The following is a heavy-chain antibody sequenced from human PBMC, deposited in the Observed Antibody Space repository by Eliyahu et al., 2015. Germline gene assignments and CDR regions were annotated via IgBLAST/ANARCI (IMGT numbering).Heavy chain of an antibody. J-gene: IGHJ3*02. CDR3: AHRLQLRYFDWGPHGAFDI. Sequence: QITLKESGPTLVKPTQTLTLTCTFSGFXLSTSGVGVGWIRXPPXKALXWLALIYWDDXKRYSPSLKXRLTITKDTSKNQVVLTMTNMDPVDTATYYCAHRLQLRYFDWGPHGAFDIWGQGTMVTVSS. V-gene: IGHV2-5*02. CDR1: GFXLSTSGVG. CDR2: IYWDDXK. D-gene: IGHD3-9*01.